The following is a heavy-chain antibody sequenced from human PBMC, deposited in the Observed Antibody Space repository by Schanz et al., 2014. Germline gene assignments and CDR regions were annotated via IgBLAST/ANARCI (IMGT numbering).Heavy chain of an antibody. CDR3: AKDSRGSSFDMDV. Sequence: EVQLVESGGGLVQPGGSLRLTCAASGFTFDDYAMHWVRQVPGKGLEWVSLIDRDGGHTYYADSVKGRFTISRDNSKNSLYLQMNSLRTEDTALYYCAKDSRGSSFDMDVWGQGTTVTVSS. CDR1: GFTFDDYA. J-gene: IGHJ6*02. CDR2: IDRDGGHT. V-gene: IGHV3-43*02. D-gene: IGHD1-26*01.